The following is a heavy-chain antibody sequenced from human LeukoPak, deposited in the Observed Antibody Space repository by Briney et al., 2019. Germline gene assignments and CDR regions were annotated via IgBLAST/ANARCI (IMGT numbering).Heavy chain of an antibody. Sequence: ASVKVSCKASGYTFTSYAMHWVRQAPGQRLEWMGWINAGNGNTKYSQKFQGRVTITRDTSASTAYMEPSSLRSEDTAVYYCARDRSLGYSGYGVPSYYYYGMDVWGKGTTVTVSS. CDR1: GYTFTSYA. CDR3: ARDRSLGYSGYGVPSYYYYGMDV. D-gene: IGHD5-12*01. CDR2: INAGNGNT. V-gene: IGHV1-3*01. J-gene: IGHJ6*04.